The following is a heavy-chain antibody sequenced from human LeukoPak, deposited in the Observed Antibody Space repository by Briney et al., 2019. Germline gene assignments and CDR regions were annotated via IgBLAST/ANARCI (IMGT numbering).Heavy chain of an antibody. CDR1: GFTFSRYW. CDR2: INSDGSST. CDR3: AREYDYYDSSGYYDY. J-gene: IGHJ4*02. D-gene: IGHD3-22*01. Sequence: PGGSLRLSCAASGFTFSRYWTHWVRQAPGKGLVWVSRINSDGSSTSYADSVKGRFTISRDNAKNTLYLQMNSLRAEDPAVYYCAREYDYYDSSGYYDYWGQGTLVTVSS. V-gene: IGHV3-74*01.